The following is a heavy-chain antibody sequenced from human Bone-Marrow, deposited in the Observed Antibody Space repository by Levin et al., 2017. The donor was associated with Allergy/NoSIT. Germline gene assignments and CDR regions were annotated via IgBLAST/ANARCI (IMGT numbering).Heavy chain of an antibody. CDR3: AKAGWATVTAFDY. CDR2: ICDSGGDT. Sequence: GESLKISCAASGFTFSSYAMSWVRQAPGKGLEWVSRICDSGGDTYYADSVKGRFTISRDNSKNTLYLQMNSLRAEDTAIYYCAKAGWATVTAFDYWGQGTLVTVPS. V-gene: IGHV3-23*01. J-gene: IGHJ4*02. D-gene: IGHD4-17*01. CDR1: GFTFSSYA.